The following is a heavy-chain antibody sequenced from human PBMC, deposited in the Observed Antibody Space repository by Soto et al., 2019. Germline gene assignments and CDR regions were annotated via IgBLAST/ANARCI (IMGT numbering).Heavy chain of an antibody. CDR2: INHNTNT. D-gene: IGHD3-16*01. CDR1: GGSFSDTY. J-gene: IGHJ5*02. CDR3: ARGVRLLRGSFDP. Sequence: QVHLQQWGAELLKPSETLSLTCAVYGGSFSDTYWNWFRQPPGKGLEWIGEINHNTNTIYNPSLTSRVTISVDTSKNHFSLKLTSVTAADTAVYYCARGVRLLRGSFDPWGQGTLVTVSS. V-gene: IGHV4-34*01.